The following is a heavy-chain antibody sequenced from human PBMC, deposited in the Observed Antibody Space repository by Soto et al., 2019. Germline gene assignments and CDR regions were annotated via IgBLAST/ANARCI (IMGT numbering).Heavy chain of an antibody. CDR3: AKDSGSSSWYPLDY. D-gene: IGHD6-13*01. CDR2: ISYDGSNT. V-gene: IGHV3-30*18. Sequence: QVQLVESGGGVVQPGRSLRLSCAASGFTFSSYGMHWVRQAPGQGLEWVAVISYDGSNTYYADSVKGRFTISRDNSKNTLYLQMNSLRAEDTAVYYCAKDSGSSSWYPLDYWGQGTLVTVSS. CDR1: GFTFSSYG. J-gene: IGHJ4*02.